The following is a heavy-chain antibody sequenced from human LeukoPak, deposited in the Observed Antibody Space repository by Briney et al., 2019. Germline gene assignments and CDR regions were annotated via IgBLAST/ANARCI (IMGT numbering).Heavy chain of an antibody. CDR1: GYTFTGYY. D-gene: IGHD6-13*01. J-gene: IGHJ5*02. CDR3: ARGGSSSWYSRWFDP. CDR2: INPNSGGT. Sequence: ASVKVSCKASGYTFTGYYMHWVRQAPGQGLEWMGWINPNSGGTNYAQKFQGRVTMTRDTSISTAYMELSRLRSDDTAVYYCARGGSSSWYSRWFDPWGQGTLVTVSS. V-gene: IGHV1-2*02.